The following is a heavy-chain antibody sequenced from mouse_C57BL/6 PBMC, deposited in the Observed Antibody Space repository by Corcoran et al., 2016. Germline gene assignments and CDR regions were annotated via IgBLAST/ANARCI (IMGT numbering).Heavy chain of an antibody. V-gene: IGHV1-81*01. CDR3: AYYEFAY. CDR2: IYPRSGNT. Sequence: QVQLQQSGAELARPGASVKLSCKASGYTFTSYGISWVKQRTGQGLEWIGEIYPRSGNTYYNEQFKGKATLTADKSSSTAYMELRSLTSEDSAVYFCAYYEFAYWGQGTLVTVSA. J-gene: IGHJ3*01. CDR1: GYTFTSYG. D-gene: IGHD2-4*01.